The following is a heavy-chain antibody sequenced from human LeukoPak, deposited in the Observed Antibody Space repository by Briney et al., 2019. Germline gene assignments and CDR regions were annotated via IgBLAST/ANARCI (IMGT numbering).Heavy chain of an antibody. CDR3: AKGEDYGDFYPHY. Sequence: PGGSLRLSCAASGFSFSNYQMNWVRQAPGKGLEWVSAISGSGGSTYYADSVKGRFTISRDNSKNTLYLQMNSLRAEDTAVYYCAKGEDYGDFYPHYWGQGTLVTVSS. CDR2: ISGSGGST. J-gene: IGHJ4*02. CDR1: GFSFSNYQ. V-gene: IGHV3-23*01. D-gene: IGHD4-17*01.